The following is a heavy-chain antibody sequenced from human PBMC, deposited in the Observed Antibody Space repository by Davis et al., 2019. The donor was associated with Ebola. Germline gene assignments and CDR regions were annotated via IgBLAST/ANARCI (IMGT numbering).Heavy chain of an antibody. J-gene: IGHJ4*02. Sequence: GESLKTSCAASGTTTSSNWMHGVRHAPGKGLVWVSRTNSDGSITSYADSVKGRFTISRDNAKNTLYLQMNSLRDEDTAVYYCARVTHYAHDYWGQGTLVTVSS. CDR2: TNSDGSIT. V-gene: IGHV3-74*01. CDR1: GTTTSSNW. CDR3: ARVTHYAHDY. D-gene: IGHD2-2*01.